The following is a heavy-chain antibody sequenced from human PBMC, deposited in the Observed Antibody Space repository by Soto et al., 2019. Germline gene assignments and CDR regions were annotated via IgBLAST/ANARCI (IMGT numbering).Heavy chain of an antibody. CDR3: ARDREVAVAAAWGNWFDP. Sequence: GGSLRLSCAASGFTFSTYWMHWVRQAPGKGLVWLSRINSDGSGTTYADSVKGRFTISRDNAKNTLYLQMNSLRAEDTAVYHCARDREVAVAAAWGNWFDPWGQGTLVTVSS. V-gene: IGHV3-74*01. CDR2: INSDGSGT. CDR1: GFTFSTYW. D-gene: IGHD6-19*01. J-gene: IGHJ5*02.